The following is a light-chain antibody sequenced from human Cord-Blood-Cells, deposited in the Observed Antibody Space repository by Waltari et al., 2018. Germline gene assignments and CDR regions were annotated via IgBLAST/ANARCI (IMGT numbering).Light chain of an antibody. V-gene: IGKV3-15*01. J-gene: IGKJ2*01. Sequence: EIVMTQSPATLSVSPGERAPLSCRASQSVSSNLAWYQQKPGQAPRLLIYGASTRATGIPARFSGSGSETEFTLTISSLQSEDFAVDYCQQYNNGPYTFGHGTKLEIK. CDR1: QSVSSN. CDR3: QQYNNGPYT. CDR2: GAS.